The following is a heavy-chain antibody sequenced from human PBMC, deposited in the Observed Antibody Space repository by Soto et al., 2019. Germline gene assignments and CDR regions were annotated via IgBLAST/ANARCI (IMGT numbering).Heavy chain of an antibody. V-gene: IGHV4-59*01. Sequence: LSLTCTVACGSISSYYWSCIRQPPGQGLEWIGYIYYSGSTNYNPSLKSRVTISVDTSKNQFSLKLSSVTAADTAVYYCAGFSSSWYLLYGPCFDYWGQGTLVTVSS. D-gene: IGHD6-13*01. J-gene: IGHJ4*02. CDR1: CGSISSYY. CDR2: IYYSGST. CDR3: AGFSSSWYLLYGPCFDY.